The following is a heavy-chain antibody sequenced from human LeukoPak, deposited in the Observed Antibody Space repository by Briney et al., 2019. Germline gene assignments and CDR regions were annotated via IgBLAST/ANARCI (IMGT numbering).Heavy chain of an antibody. CDR2: IYYSGST. CDR3: ARARVARSGSPNDAFDI. CDR1: GGSVSSSSDY. J-gene: IGHJ3*02. Sequence: SETLSLTCTVSGGSVSSSSDYWGWIRQPPGKALAWLGSIYYSGSTYYNPSLKSRVTISVDTSKNQFSLKLSSVTAADTAVYYCARARVARSGSPNDAFDIWGQGTMVTISS. D-gene: IGHD3-3*01. V-gene: IGHV4-39*07.